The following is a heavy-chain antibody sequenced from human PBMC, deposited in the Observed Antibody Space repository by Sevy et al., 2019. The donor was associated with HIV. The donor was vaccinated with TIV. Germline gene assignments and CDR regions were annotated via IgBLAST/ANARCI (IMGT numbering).Heavy chain of an antibody. V-gene: IGHV3-11*06. CDR1: KFTFSDYY. CDR3: ARVRYNFGQKYFDY. Sequence: GGSLRLSCTASKFTFSDYYMSWIRQAPGKGLEWVSYISSSSTYTNYADSVKGRFTISRDNAKNSLYLQLNSLRAEDMAVYYCARVRYNFGQKYFDYWGQGTLVTVSS. J-gene: IGHJ4*02. CDR2: ISSSSTYT. D-gene: IGHD5-18*01.